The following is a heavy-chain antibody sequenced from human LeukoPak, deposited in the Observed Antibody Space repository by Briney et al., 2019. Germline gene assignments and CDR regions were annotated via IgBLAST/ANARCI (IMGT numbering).Heavy chain of an antibody. CDR1: GYTFTSYG. V-gene: IGHV1-18*01. CDR3: ARPIRDILTGYYVGYFDY. CDR2: ISAYNGST. Sequence: GASVKVSCKASGYTFTSYGISWVRQAPGQGLEWMGWISAYNGSTNYAQKLQGRVTMTTDTSTSTAYMELRSLRSDDTAVYYCARPIRDILTGYYVGYFDYWGQGTLVTVSS. J-gene: IGHJ4*02. D-gene: IGHD3-9*01.